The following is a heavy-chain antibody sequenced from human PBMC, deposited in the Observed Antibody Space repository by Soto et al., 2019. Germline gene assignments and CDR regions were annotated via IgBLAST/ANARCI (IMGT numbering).Heavy chain of an antibody. Sequence: EVQLLESGGALVQPGGSLRLSCAASGFTFSTYAMSWVRQAPGKGLQWVSTISGSGGNTYYADSVKGRFTISRDNSRNTLHLQMNSLRAEDTAVFYCARKWVDDYIYFDFWGRGTLVTVSS. CDR3: ARKWVDDYIYFDF. CDR2: ISGSGGNT. V-gene: IGHV3-23*01. J-gene: IGHJ2*01. D-gene: IGHD4-4*01. CDR1: GFTFSTYA.